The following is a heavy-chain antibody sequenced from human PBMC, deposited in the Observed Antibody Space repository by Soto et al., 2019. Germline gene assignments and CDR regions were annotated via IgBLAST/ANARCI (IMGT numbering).Heavy chain of an antibody. Sequence: SETLSLTCTVSGGSISSRSYYWGWIRQPPGKGLEWIGRIYYSGSTYYNPSLKSRVTISVDTSKNQFSLRLSSVTAADTAVYFCARLYSGSFHFDYWGQGTLVTVSS. V-gene: IGHV4-39*01. J-gene: IGHJ4*02. CDR2: IYYSGST. D-gene: IGHD1-26*01. CDR3: ARLYSGSFHFDY. CDR1: GGSISSRSYY.